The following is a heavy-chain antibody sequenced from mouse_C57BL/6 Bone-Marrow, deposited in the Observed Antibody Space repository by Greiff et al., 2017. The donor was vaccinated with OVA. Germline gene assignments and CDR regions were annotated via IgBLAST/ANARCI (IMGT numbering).Heavy chain of an antibody. CDR3: ASYGSSLWYFDD. CDR2: INPSNGGT. CDR1: GYTFTSYW. Sequence: QVQLQQPGTELVKPGASVTLSCKASGYTFTSYWMHWVKQRPGQGLEWIGNINPSNGGTNYNEKFKSKATLTVDKSSSTAYMQLRSLTSEDSAVYDCASYGSSLWYFDDWGTGTTVTVSS. V-gene: IGHV1-53*01. J-gene: IGHJ1*03. D-gene: IGHD1-1*01.